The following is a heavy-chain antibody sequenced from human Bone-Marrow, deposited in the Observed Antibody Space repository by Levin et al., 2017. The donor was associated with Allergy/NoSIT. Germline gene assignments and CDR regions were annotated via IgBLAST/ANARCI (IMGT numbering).Heavy chain of an antibody. J-gene: IGHJ5*02. CDR1: GFTFDDYV. CDR2: INWDGVNT. V-gene: IGHV3-20*04. Sequence: GESLKISCAASGFTFDDYVMHWVRQAPGKGLEWISAINWDGVNTAYADSVRGRFTLFRDNAKNSLDLQMDSLRIEDTAFYYCTRAGIVGEAVRRGAWFDPWGKGTLVIVSS. CDR3: TRAGIVGEAVRRGAWFDP. D-gene: IGHD1-26*01.